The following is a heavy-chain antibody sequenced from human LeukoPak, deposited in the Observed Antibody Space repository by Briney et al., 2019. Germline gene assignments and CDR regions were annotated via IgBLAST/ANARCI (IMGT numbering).Heavy chain of an antibody. CDR2: ISAYNGNT. V-gene: IGHV1-18*01. CDR1: GYTFTSYG. D-gene: IGHD5-12*01. CDR3: ARVGGVLNWVAFPSAYYMDV. J-gene: IGHJ6*03. Sequence: ASVKVSCKASGYTFTSYGISWVRQAPGQGLEWMGWISAYNGNTNYAQKLQGRVTMTADTSTSTAYMELRSLRSDDTAVYYCARVGGVLNWVAFPSAYYMDVWGKGTTVTVSS.